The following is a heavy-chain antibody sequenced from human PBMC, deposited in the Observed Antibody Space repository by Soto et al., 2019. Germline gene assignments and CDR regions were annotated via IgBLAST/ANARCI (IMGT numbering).Heavy chain of an antibody. CDR3: VREGRGSLDF. Sequence: TGGSLRLSCAASGFIFTNYAMNWVRQAPGKGLEWVSVIGGRCNSEYYADSVQGRFTISRDNSKNKLSLQMSSLTADDTAIYYYVREGRGSLDFWGRGTMVTVSS. J-gene: IGHJ3*01. D-gene: IGHD6-25*01. V-gene: IGHV3-23*01. CDR2: IGGRCNSE. CDR1: GFIFTNYA.